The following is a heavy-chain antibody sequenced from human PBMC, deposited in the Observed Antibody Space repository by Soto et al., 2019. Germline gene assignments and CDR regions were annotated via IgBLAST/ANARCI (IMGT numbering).Heavy chain of an antibody. CDR3: ARGVAAGRGYYFDY. CDR2: IYHSGST. Sequence: PSETLSLTCAVSGYSISSGYYWGWLRQPPGKGLEWIGSIYHSGSTYYNPSLKSRVTISVDTSKNQFSLKLSSVTAADTAVYYCARGVAAGRGYYFDYWGQGTLVTVSS. D-gene: IGHD6-13*01. V-gene: IGHV4-38-2*01. J-gene: IGHJ4*02. CDR1: GYSISSGYY.